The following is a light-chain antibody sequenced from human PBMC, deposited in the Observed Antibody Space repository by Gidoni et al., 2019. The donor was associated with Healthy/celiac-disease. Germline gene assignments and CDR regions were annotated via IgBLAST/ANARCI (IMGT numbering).Light chain of an antibody. V-gene: IGKV1-5*03. CDR1: QSISSW. CDR3: QKYNSYPLT. Sequence: DIQLTQSPSTLSASVGDRVTITCRASQSISSWLAWYPQKPEKAPKLLIYKASSVESGVPSRFSGSGSGTEYTLTISSLQPDDFATYDCQKYNSYPLTFGGGTKVEIK. CDR2: KAS. J-gene: IGKJ4*01.